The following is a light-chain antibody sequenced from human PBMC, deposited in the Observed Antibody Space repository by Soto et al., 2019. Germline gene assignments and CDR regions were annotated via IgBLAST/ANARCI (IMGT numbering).Light chain of an antibody. CDR3: GTWDSSLATYV. CDR2: DNN. CDR1: SSNIGNNY. Sequence: QSVLTQPPSVSAAPGQKVTISCSGSSSNIGNNYVSWYQQLPGTAPKLLIYDNNNRPSGIPDRVSGSKSGTSATLDITGLRTGDEADYYCGTWDSSLATYVFGTGTKVTVL. V-gene: IGLV1-51*01. J-gene: IGLJ1*01.